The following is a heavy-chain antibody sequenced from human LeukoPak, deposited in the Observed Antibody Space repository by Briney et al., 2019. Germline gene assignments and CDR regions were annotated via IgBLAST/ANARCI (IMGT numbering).Heavy chain of an antibody. D-gene: IGHD3-22*01. CDR2: ISYDGSNK. CDR3: ARAHYDSSGYYRTYYFDY. J-gene: IGHJ4*02. V-gene: IGHV3-30-3*01. Sequence: GGSLRLSCAASGFTSSSYAMHWVRQAPGKGLEWVAVISYDGSNKYYADSVKGRFTISRDNSKNTLYLQMNSLRAEDTAVYYCARAHYDSSGYYRTYYFDYWGQGTLVTVSS. CDR1: GFTSSSYA.